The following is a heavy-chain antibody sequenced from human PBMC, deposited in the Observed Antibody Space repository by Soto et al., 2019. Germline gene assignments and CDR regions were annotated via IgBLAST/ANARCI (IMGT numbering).Heavy chain of an antibody. CDR3: AGHPNDLWSGYFRRGCFDP. D-gene: IGHD3-3*01. V-gene: IGHV5-51*01. CDR2: IYPGDSDT. Sequence: GESLKISCKGSGDSFSNYWIAWVRQMPGKGLEWMGIIYPGDSDTRYSPSFQGQVTISADTSINTVYLQWSSLKASDTAIYYCAGHPNDLWSGYFRRGCFDPWGQGTLVTVSS. J-gene: IGHJ5*02. CDR1: GDSFSNYW.